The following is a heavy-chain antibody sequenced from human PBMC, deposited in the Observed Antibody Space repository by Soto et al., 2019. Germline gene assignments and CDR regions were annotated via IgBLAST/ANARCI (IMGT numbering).Heavy chain of an antibody. D-gene: IGHD6-6*01. V-gene: IGHV3-21*04. CDR3: AKDISGIAARRGIDY. J-gene: IGHJ4*02. Sequence: PGGSLRLSCAASGFTFSSYSMNWVRQAPGKGLEWVSSISSSSSYIYYADSVKGRFTISRDNAKNSLYLQMNSLRAEDTALYYCAKDISGIAARRGIDYWGQGTLVTVSS. CDR1: GFTFSSYS. CDR2: ISSSSSYI.